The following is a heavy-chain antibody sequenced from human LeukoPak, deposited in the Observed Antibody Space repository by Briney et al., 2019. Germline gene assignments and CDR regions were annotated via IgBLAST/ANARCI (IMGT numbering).Heavy chain of an antibody. J-gene: IGHJ5*02. V-gene: IGHV1-69*04. CDR2: IIPILGIA. CDR1: GGTFSSYA. Sequence: SVPVSCKASGGTFSSYAISWVRQAPGKGLEWMGRIIPILGIANYAQTFQGRVTITADKSTSTAYMELSSLRSEDTAVYYCARVTEARPFGELLPITWGQGTLVTVSS. D-gene: IGHD3-10*01. CDR3: ARVTEARPFGELLPIT.